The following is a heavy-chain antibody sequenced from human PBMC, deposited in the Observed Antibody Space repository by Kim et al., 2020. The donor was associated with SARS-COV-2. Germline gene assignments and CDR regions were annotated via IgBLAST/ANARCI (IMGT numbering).Heavy chain of an antibody. J-gene: IGHJ6*02. CDR3: ATSSTSYLDYYGMDV. D-gene: IGHD2-2*01. V-gene: IGHV4-39*01. Sequence: SLKSRVTISVDTSKNQCSLKLSSVTAADTAVYYCATSSTSYLDYYGMDVWGQGTTVTVSS.